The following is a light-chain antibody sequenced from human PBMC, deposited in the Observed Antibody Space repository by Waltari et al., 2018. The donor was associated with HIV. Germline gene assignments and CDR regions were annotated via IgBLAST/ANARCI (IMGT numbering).Light chain of an antibody. CDR3: QSSDNSEHMI. Sequence: SSELTQPPSLSVSPGQTARISCSGDTLSKQYASWYQQKPGQAPVVVIIKDTERPSGIPERFSGSSSGTTVTLTIRGVQAEDEADYYCQSSDNSEHMIFGGGTKLTVL. CDR2: KDT. J-gene: IGLJ2*01. V-gene: IGLV3-25*03. CDR1: TLSKQY.